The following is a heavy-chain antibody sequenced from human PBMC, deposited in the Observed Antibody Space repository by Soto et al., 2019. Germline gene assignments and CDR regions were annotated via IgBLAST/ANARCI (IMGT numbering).Heavy chain of an antibody. CDR3: ASGYSSGWYVYYFAY. CDR2: IYYSGST. J-gene: IGHJ4*02. V-gene: IGHV4-59*01. D-gene: IGHD6-19*01. CDR1: GGSISSYY. Sequence: QVQLQESGPGLVKPSETLSLTCTVSGGSISSYYWSWIRQPPGKGLEWIGYIYYSGSTNYNPSLKSRVTISVDTSKNQFSLKLSSVTAADTAVYYCASGYSSGWYVYYFAYWGQGTLVTVSS.